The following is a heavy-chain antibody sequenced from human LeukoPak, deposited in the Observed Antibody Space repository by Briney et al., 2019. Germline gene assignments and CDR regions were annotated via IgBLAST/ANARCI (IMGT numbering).Heavy chain of an antibody. Sequence: PSETLSLTCTVSGGSISSYYWSWNRQTPGKGLAWNGYIYYSGSTDYNPSLKSRVTISVDTSKNQFSLKLSSVTAADTAVYYCARDQDNWDGSGYYYMDVWGKGTTVTVSS. V-gene: IGHV4-59*01. CDR1: GGSISSYY. J-gene: IGHJ6*03. D-gene: IGHD1-20*01. CDR3: ARDQDNWDGSGYYYMDV. CDR2: IYYSGST.